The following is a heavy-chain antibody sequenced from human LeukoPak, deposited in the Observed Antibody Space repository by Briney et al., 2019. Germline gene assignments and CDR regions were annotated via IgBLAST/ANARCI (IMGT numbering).Heavy chain of an antibody. CDR1: GFTFSSYG. J-gene: IGHJ4*02. CDR2: ISYDGSNK. CDR3: AKDPHSSSRYYFDS. D-gene: IGHD6-13*01. Sequence: GGSLRLSCAASGFTFSSYGMHWVRQAPGKGLEWVAVISYDGSNKYYADSVKGRFTISRDNSKNTLYLQMNSLRAEDTAVYYCAKDPHSSSRYYFDSWGQGTLGNVS. V-gene: IGHV3-30*18.